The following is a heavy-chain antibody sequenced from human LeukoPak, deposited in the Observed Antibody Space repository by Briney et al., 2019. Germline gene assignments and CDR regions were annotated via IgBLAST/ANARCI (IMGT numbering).Heavy chain of an antibody. CDR2: IKSKTDGRTT. Sequence: PGGSLRLSCAASGFTFSNAWMSWVRQAPGKGLDWVGRIKSKTDGRTTDYAAPVKGRFTISRDDSKNTLYLQMNSLKTEDTAVYYCTSLSSGWYRADYWGQGTLVTVSS. V-gene: IGHV3-15*01. CDR1: GFTFSNAW. CDR3: TSLSSGWYRADY. D-gene: IGHD6-19*01. J-gene: IGHJ4*02.